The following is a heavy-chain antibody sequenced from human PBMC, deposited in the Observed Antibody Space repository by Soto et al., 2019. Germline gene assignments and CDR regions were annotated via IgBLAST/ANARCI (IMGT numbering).Heavy chain of an antibody. Sequence: SVKVSWEASRGSFSSYASRWVRQAPGQGLEWMGGIIPIFGTANYAQKFQGRVTITADESTSTAYMELISLRSEDTAVYYCAKYYYDSSGYYPMDYYYYGMDVWGQGTTVTVSS. J-gene: IGHJ6*02. V-gene: IGHV1-69*13. CDR1: RGSFSSYA. CDR2: IIPIFGTA. D-gene: IGHD3-22*01. CDR3: AKYYYDSSGYYPMDYYYYGMDV.